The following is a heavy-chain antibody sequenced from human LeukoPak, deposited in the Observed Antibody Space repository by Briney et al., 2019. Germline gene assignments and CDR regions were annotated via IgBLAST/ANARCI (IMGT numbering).Heavy chain of an antibody. J-gene: IGHJ5*02. CDR1: GYTFTGYY. CDR3: ARPHTVLYNWFDP. Sequence: ASVKISCKTSGYTFTGYYMHWVRQAPGQGLEWMGWINPNSGGTNYAQKFQGRVTMTRDTSISTAYMELSRLRSDDTAVYYCARPHTVLYNWFDPWGQGTLVTVSS. D-gene: IGHD4-11*01. CDR2: INPNSGGT. V-gene: IGHV1-2*02.